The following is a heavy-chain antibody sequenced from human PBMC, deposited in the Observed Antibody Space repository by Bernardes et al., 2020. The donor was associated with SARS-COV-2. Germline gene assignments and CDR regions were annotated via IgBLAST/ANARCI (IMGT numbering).Heavy chain of an antibody. CDR2: ISGYNGNT. CDR3: ARVGCGGDCYPNPRPYYYYGMDV. CDR1: GYPFTKYG. J-gene: IGHJ6*02. D-gene: IGHD2-21*01. Sequence: SVQVSCNSSGYPFTKYGISWVRQAAGHGLEWMGWISGYNGNTYYAQKLQDRVTMTTDTSTSTAHMELRSLRSDDTAVYYCARVGCGGDCYPNPRPYYYYGMDVWGQGTTVTVSS. V-gene: IGHV1-18*01.